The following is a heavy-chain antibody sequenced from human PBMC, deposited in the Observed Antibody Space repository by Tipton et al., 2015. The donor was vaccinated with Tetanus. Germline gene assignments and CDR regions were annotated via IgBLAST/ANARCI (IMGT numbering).Heavy chain of an antibody. J-gene: IGHJ3*02. CDR1: GGTMSTYY. Sequence: TLSLTCTVPGGTMSTYYWSWIRQPPGKGLEWIGYVYYTGSTDYNPSLKSRVTISGDTSKNLFSLTSVTASDTAVYYCARPEASGRARGFDIWGQGTKVTVSP. CDR2: VYYTGST. V-gene: IGHV4-59*08. CDR3: ARPEASGRARGFDI. D-gene: IGHD3-10*01.